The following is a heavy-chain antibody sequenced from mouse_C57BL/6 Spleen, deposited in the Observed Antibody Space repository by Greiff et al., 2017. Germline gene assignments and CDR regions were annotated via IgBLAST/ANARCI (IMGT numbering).Heavy chain of an antibody. CDR1: GYTFTDYY. D-gene: IGHD2-3*01. CDR2: INPNNGGT. V-gene: IGHV1-26*01. CDR3: SYDGYLYYAMDY. Sequence: VQLQQSGPELVKPGASVKISCKASGYTFTDYYMNWVKQSHGKSLEWIGDINPNNGGTSYNQKFKGKATLTVDKSSSTAYMELRSLTSEDSAVYYCSYDGYLYYAMDYWCQGTSVTVSS. J-gene: IGHJ4*01.